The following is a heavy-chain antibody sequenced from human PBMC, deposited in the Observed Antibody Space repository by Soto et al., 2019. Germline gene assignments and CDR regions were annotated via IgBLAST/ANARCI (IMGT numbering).Heavy chain of an antibody. CDR1: GFTFSRHA. V-gene: IGHV3-30-3*01. CDR2: VSKDGSVK. CDR3: VRSRXXXXXXSFDL. D-gene: IGHD3-10*01. J-gene: IGHJ4*02. Sequence: PGGSLRLSCEGSGFTFSRHALHWVRQAPGKGLEWVAVVSKDGSVKXWIESVKGRFTLSRDNSKNTVYLEMNSLRPEDTGVYYCVRSRXXXXXXSFDLWGXGTLVXVSS.